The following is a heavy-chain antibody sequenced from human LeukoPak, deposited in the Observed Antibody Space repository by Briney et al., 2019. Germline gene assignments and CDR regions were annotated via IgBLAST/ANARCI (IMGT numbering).Heavy chain of an antibody. D-gene: IGHD3-3*01. V-gene: IGHV3-30*18. CDR3: AKTSRRTFLYYFDY. J-gene: IGHJ4*02. CDR2: ISYDGSNK. CDR1: GFTFSSYG. Sequence: SGGSLRLSCAASGFTFSSYGMHWVRQAPGKGLEWVAVISYDGSNKYYADSVKGRFTISRDNSKNTLYLQMNSLRAEDTAVYYCAKTSRRTFLYYFDYWGQGTLVTVSS.